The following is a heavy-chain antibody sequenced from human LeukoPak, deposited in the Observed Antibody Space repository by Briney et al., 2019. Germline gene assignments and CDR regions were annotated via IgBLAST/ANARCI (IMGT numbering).Heavy chain of an antibody. CDR3: TRGGSYFER. Sequence: GGSLRLSCVGSGYDFKRYSMNWVRQAPGKGLEWISYITSSSSSIFYAASVRGRFTISRDNAMNSMYLQMNSLRDEDTAVYYCTRGGSYFERWGQGSLVTVTS. CDR1: GYDFKRYS. D-gene: IGHD3-10*01. CDR2: ITSSSSSI. V-gene: IGHV3-48*02. J-gene: IGHJ4*02.